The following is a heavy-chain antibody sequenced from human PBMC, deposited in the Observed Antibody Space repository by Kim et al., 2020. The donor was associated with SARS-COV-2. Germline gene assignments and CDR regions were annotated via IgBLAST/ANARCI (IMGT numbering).Heavy chain of an antibody. CDR3: ARAGGYFDY. J-gene: IGHJ4*02. CDR2: ISSNGGST. V-gene: IGHV3-23*01. Sequence: GGSLRLSCATSGFTSTMYAMSWVRQAPGKGLEWVSTISSNGGSTYYADSVKGRVTISRDNSKNTLYLQMNSLRAGDTAIYYCARAGGYFDYWGQGTLVTVSS. CDR1: GFTSTMYA. D-gene: IGHD3-16*01.